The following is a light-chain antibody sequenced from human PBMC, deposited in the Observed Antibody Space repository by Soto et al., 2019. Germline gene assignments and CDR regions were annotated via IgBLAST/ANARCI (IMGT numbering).Light chain of an antibody. CDR3: CSYAGSSSYV. V-gene: IGLV2-23*01. Sequence: LTQPAYVSGSPGQSITISCTGTSSDVGSDNLVSWYQQRPSKAPKLMIYESSTRPSGVSNRLSGSKSGNTASLIISGLQAEDEADYYCCSYAGSSSYVFGTGTKVTV. CDR1: SSDVGSDNL. J-gene: IGLJ1*01. CDR2: ESS.